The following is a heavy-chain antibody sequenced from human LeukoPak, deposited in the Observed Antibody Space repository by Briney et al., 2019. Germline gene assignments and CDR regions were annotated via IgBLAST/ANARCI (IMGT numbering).Heavy chain of an antibody. V-gene: IGHV3-73*01. CDR1: EFTFSTYS. Sequence: PGGSLRLSCAASEFTFSTYSMNWVRQAPGRGVEWVGHIRSKNNNYATAYAASVKGRFTIYRDDSKNTAYLQMNSLKTEDTAMYYCTRHAAAVAGTPLYYYYMDVWGKGTTVTVSS. J-gene: IGHJ6*03. D-gene: IGHD6-19*01. CDR2: IRSKNNNYAT. CDR3: TRHAAAVAGTPLYYYYMDV.